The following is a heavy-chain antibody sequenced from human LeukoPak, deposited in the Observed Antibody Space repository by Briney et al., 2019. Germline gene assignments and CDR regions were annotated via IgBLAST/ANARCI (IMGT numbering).Heavy chain of an antibody. J-gene: IGHJ5*02. CDR1: GYTFTGYY. CDR3: ARVGITMVRGAQLNWFDP. Sequence: ASVKVSCKASGYTFTGYYMHWVRQAPGQGLEWMGWFNPNSDGTNYAQKFQGRVTMTRDTSISTAYMELSRLRSDDTAVYYCARVGITMVRGAQLNWFDPWGPGTLVTVSS. CDR2: FNPNSDGT. V-gene: IGHV1-2*02. D-gene: IGHD3-10*01.